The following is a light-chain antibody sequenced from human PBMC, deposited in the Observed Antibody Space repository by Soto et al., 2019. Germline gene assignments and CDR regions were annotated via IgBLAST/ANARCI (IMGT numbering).Light chain of an antibody. CDR3: QQYEA. V-gene: IGKV1-5*03. J-gene: IGKJ1*01. CDR2: KTS. CDR1: QSLSRW. Sequence: DIQMTQSPSTLSASVGDRVTITCRASQSLSRWLAWYQQKPGKAPKLLIYKTSNLESGVPSRFSGSGSGTEFTLTISSLQPDDSATYYRQQYEAFGQGTKVEIK.